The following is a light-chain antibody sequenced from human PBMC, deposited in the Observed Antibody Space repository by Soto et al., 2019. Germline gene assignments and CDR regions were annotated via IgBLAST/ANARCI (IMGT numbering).Light chain of an antibody. CDR2: GAS. CDR1: QSISSY. V-gene: IGKV1-39*01. CDR3: QQSSSPPLT. Sequence: DIQMTQSPSSLSASVGDRVTITCRASQSISSYLNWYQQKPGKAPKLLIYGASSLQSGVPSGFXXXGXXXXXXXXIXXXXPXDFXTYYXQQSSSPPLTFGGGTKVEIK. J-gene: IGKJ4*01.